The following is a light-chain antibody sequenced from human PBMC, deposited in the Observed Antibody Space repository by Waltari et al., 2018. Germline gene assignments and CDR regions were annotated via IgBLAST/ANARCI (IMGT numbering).Light chain of an antibody. J-gene: IGLJ2*01. CDR1: SSDL. Sequence: QSALTQPASVSGSPGQSITISCTGTSSDLVSWYQQHPGKAPKYMIYEDSKRPSGDSYRFSGSKSGNTASLTISGLQAEDEADYYCCSYPGTGPVVFGGGTKLTVL. CDR3: CSYPGTGPVV. CDR2: EDS. V-gene: IGLV2-23*01.